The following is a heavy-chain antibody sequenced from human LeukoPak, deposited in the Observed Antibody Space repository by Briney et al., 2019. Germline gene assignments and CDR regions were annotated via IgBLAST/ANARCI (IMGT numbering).Heavy chain of an antibody. J-gene: IGHJ4*02. CDR3: ARVPNPPDYGDYVIDY. V-gene: IGHV7-4-1*02. Sequence: ASVKVSCKASGYTFTSYYMHWVRQAPGQGLEWMGWINTNTGNPTYAQGFTGRFVFSLDTSVSTAYLQISSLKAEDTAVYYCARVPNPPDYGDYVIDYWGQGTLVTVSS. CDR2: INTNTGNP. CDR1: GYTFTSYY. D-gene: IGHD4-17*01.